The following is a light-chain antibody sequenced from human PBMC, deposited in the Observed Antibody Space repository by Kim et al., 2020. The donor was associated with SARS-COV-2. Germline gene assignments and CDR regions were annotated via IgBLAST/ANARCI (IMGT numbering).Light chain of an antibody. J-gene: IGKJ4*01. CDR1: QGISSY. CDR3: QQLSSYPLT. Sequence: IQLTQSPSSLSASVGDRVTITCRASQGISSYLAWYQQKPGKAPKLLIYAASTLQSGVPSRFSGSGSGTDVTLTISSLQPEDFATYYCQQLSSYPLTFGGGTKVDIK. V-gene: IGKV1-9*01. CDR2: AAS.